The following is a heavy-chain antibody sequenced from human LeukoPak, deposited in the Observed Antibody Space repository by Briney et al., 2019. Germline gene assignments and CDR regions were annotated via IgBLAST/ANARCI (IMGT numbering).Heavy chain of an antibody. J-gene: IGHJ4*02. Sequence: GGSLRLSCAASGITFSSYSMNWVRQAPGKGLEWVSYISSSGSTIYYADSVKGRFTISRDNAKNSLYLQMNSLRAEDTAVYYCARFSSGRVATTSDYWGQGTLVTVSS. CDR2: ISSSGSTI. V-gene: IGHV3-48*04. CDR1: GITFSSYS. D-gene: IGHD5-12*01. CDR3: ARFSSGRVATTSDY.